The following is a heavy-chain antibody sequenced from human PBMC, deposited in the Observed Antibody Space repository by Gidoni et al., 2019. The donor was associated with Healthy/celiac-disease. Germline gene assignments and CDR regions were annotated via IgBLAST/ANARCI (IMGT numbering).Heavy chain of an antibody. Sequence: QVQLQASGPGLVKPSETLSLTCAVSGYSISSGYYWGWIRQPPGKGLEWIGSIYHSGSTYYNPSLKSRVTISVDTSKNQFSLKLSSVTAADTAVYYCARDGAVAVAGTRDWGQGTLVTVSS. CDR3: ARDGAVAVAGTRD. CDR1: GYSISSGYY. D-gene: IGHD6-19*01. CDR2: IYHSGST. V-gene: IGHV4-38-2*02. J-gene: IGHJ4*02.